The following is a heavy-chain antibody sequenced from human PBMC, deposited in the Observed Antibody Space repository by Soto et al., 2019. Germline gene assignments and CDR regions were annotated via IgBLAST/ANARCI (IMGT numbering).Heavy chain of an antibody. V-gene: IGHV5-10-1*01. D-gene: IGHD3-22*01. CDR3: ARQIYDSDTGPNFQYYFDS. J-gene: IGHJ4*02. Sequence: GESLKISCKGSVYSFAGYWITWVRQKPGKGLEWMGRIDPSDSQTYYSPSFRGHVTISVTKSITTVFLQWSSLRAPDTAMYYCARQIYDSDTGPNFQYYFDSWGQGTPVTVSP. CDR2: IDPSDSQT. CDR1: VYSFAGYW.